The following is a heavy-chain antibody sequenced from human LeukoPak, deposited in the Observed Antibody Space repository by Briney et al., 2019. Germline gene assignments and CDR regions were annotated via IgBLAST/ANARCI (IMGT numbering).Heavy chain of an antibody. V-gene: IGHV4-61*02. CDR1: GGSISSGSYY. D-gene: IGHD3-22*01. J-gene: IGHJ5*02. CDR3: ARAGSYYYDSSGYYR. CDR2: IYTSGST. Sequence: SGTLSLTCTVSGGSISSGSYYWSWIRQPAGKGLEWIGRIYTSGSTNYNPSLKSRVTISVDTSKNQFSLKLSSVTAADTAVYYCARAGSYYYDSSGYYRWGQGTLVTVSS.